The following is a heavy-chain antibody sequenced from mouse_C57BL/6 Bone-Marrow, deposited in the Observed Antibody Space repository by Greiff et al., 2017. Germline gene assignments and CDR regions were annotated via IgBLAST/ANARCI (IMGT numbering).Heavy chain of an antibody. CDR2: ISDGGSYT. CDR3: ARPSYYSNWWVAWFAY. J-gene: IGHJ3*01. V-gene: IGHV5-4*01. CDR1: GFTFSSYA. D-gene: IGHD2-5*01. Sequence: VQLKESGGGLVKPGGSLKLSCAASGFTFSSYAMSWVRQTPEKRLEWVATISDGGSYTYYPDNVKGRCTISRDNAKNNLYLQMSHLKSEDTAMYYCARPSYYSNWWVAWFAYWGQGTLVTVSA.